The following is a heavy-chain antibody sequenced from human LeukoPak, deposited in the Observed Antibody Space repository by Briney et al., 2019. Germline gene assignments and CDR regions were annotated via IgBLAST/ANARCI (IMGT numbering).Heavy chain of an antibody. CDR3: AAATARTEYSSSWYPYYYYSMDV. CDR2: IVVGSGNT. D-gene: IGHD6-13*01. V-gene: IGHV1-58*02. Sequence: GASVKVSCKASGFTFTSSAMQWVRQARGQRLEWIGWIVVGSGNTNYAQKFQERVTITRDMSTSTAYMELSSLRSEDTAVYYCAAATARTEYSSSWYPYYYYSMDVWGKGTTVTVSS. CDR1: GFTFTSSA. J-gene: IGHJ6*03.